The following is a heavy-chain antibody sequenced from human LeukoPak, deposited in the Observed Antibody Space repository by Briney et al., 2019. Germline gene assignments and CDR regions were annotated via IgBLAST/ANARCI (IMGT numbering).Heavy chain of an antibody. CDR2: ISAYNGNR. CDR1: GYTFTSYR. Sequence: ASVKDSCKASGYTFTSYRICWVRQAPGQGLEWMGWISAYNGNRNYAQKLQGRVTMTTATATSRGLMGLRGLRSDDTAVYYCARVRGPVRGLRYFDWLSSYYFDYWGQGTLVTVSS. D-gene: IGHD3-9*01. V-gene: IGHV1-18*01. J-gene: IGHJ4*02. CDR3: ARVRGPVRGLRYFDWLSSYYFDY.